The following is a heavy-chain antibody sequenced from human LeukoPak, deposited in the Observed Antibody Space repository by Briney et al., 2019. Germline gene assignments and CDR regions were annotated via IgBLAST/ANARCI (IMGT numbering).Heavy chain of an antibody. J-gene: IGHJ4*02. CDR1: GGSISSYY. V-gene: IGHV4-4*07. CDR3: AGEIAAAGMLDY. Sequence: SETLSLTCTVSGGSISSYYWSWIRQPAGKGLEWIGRIYTSGSTNYNPSLKSRVTMSVDTSKNQFFLKLSSVTAADTAVYYCAGEIAAAGMLDYWGQGTLVTVSS. D-gene: IGHD6-13*01. CDR2: IYTSGST.